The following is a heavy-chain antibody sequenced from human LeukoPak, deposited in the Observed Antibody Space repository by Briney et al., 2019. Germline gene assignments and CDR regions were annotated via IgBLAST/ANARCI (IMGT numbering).Heavy chain of an antibody. V-gene: IGHV4-39*07. CDR1: GGSISSSSYY. CDR2: IYYSGRT. Sequence: SETLSLTCTVSGGSISSSSYYWGWIRQPPGKGLEWIGSIYYSGRTYYNPSLKSRVTISVDTSKNQFSLKLTSVTGADTAVYYCARELWMAAAGTMAFDYWGQGTLVAVSS. J-gene: IGHJ4*02. D-gene: IGHD6-13*01. CDR3: ARELWMAAAGTMAFDY.